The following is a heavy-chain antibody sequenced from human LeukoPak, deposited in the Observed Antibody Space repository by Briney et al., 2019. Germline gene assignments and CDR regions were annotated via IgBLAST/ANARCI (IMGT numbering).Heavy chain of an antibody. V-gene: IGHV4-30-4*01. CDR3: ARGRYFDWLPQLDY. D-gene: IGHD3-9*01. CDR1: GGSISSGDYY. Sequence: PSETLSLTCTVSGGSISSGDYYWSWIRQPPGKGLEWIGYIYYSGSTYYNPSLKSRVTISVDTSKNQFSLKLSSVTAADTAVYYWARGRYFDWLPQLDYWGQGTLVTVSS. J-gene: IGHJ4*02. CDR2: IYYSGST.